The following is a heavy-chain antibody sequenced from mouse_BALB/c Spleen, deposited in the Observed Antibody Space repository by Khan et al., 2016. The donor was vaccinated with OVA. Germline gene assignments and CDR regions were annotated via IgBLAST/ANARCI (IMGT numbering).Heavy chain of an antibody. CDR3: VNHGSSSAWFTY. J-gene: IGHJ3*01. Sequence: QVRLQQSGAELAKPGASVKMSCKASGYTFTSYWMHWVKQRPGQGLEWIGYINPTTDYTEYNQIFKDKATLTADKSSSTAYMQLSSLTSEDSAVYYCVNHGSSSAWFTYWSQGTLVTVSA. CDR2: INPTTDYT. V-gene: IGHV1-7*01. CDR1: GYTFTSYW. D-gene: IGHD1-1*01.